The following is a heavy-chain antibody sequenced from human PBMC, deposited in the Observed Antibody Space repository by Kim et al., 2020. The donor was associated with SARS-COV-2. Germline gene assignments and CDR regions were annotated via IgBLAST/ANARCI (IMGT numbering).Heavy chain of an antibody. J-gene: IGHJ4*02. CDR3: ARHRGSLWFGELYDY. D-gene: IGHD3-10*01. Sequence: PSLKGRVTISVDTSKNQFSLKLSSVTAADTAVYYCARHRGSLWFGELYDYWGQGTLVTVSS. V-gene: IGHV4-39*01.